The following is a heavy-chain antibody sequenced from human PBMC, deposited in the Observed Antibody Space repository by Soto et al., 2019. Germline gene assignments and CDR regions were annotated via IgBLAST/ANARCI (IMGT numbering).Heavy chain of an antibody. D-gene: IGHD6-13*01. CDR1: GYTFTSWD. Sequence: QVQLVQSGAEVKKPGASVKVSCKASGYTFTSWDVYWVRQAAGQGLEWMGYMNPRSGNTGYEQKFQGRVTMTRATSISTAYMELSSLTSDDTAVYYCTASSWTGAGLDFWGQGTPVTVSS. J-gene: IGHJ4*01. V-gene: IGHV1-8*01. CDR2: MNPRSGNT. CDR3: TASSWTGAGLDF.